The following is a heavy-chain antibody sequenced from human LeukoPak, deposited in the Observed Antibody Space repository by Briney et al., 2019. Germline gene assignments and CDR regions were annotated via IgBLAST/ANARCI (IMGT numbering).Heavy chain of an antibody. CDR3: ARREYCSSTSFYPYWFDP. J-gene: IGHJ5*02. D-gene: IGHD2-2*01. CDR1: GGSISSSSYY. V-gene: IGHV4-39*01. CDR2: IYYSGST. Sequence: PSETLSLTCTDSGGSISSSSYYWRWIRQPPGKGLEWIGIIYYSGSTYYNPSLKSRLTISVDTSKNQFSLKLSSVTTTDTAVYYCARREYCSSTSFYPYWFDPWGQGTLVTVSS.